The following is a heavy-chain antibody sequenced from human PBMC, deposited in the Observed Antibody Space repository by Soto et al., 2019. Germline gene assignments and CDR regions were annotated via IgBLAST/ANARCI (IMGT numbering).Heavy chain of an antibody. D-gene: IGHD6-13*01. CDR1: GGSMRNYF. V-gene: IGHV4-59*01. CDR2: IHYSGTT. J-gene: IGHJ4*02. Sequence: SETLSLTCTVSGGSMRNYFWTWIRQPPGKGLEWIGYIHYSGTTSFFPSYNPSLRSRVTISEDTSKNQFSLKLLSVTTADTAVYFCXAGEASSRNLAPYYLDFWGQGTLVTVSS. CDR3: XAGEASSRNLAPYYLDF.